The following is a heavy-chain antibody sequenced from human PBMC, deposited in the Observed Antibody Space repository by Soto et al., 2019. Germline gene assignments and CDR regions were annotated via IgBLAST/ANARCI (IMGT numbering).Heavy chain of an antibody. CDR3: AREPSP. J-gene: IGHJ5*02. CDR1: GASISSGGYY. CDR2: IYYSGST. Sequence: QVQLQESGPGLVKPSQTLSLTCTVSGASISSGGYYWGWTRQHPGKGLEWIGYIYYSGSTYYNPSPKSPLATSVDTSKNPFSLKLRSVTAADTAVYYCAREPSPWGQGTLVTVSS. V-gene: IGHV4-31*01.